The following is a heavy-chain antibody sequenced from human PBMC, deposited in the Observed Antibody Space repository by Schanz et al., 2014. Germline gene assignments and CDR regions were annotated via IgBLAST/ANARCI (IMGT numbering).Heavy chain of an antibody. CDR3: ANNWNLDY. Sequence: VQLVESGGGLIQPGGSLRLSCAASGFGFSSYSMNWVRQAPGKGLEWVAFINSDGTKRFYADSVKSRFTISRDNSRNTLYLQMSSLRAEDTAVYYCANNWNLDYWGQGTLVTVSS. V-gene: IGHV3-30*02. J-gene: IGHJ4*02. CDR1: GFGFSSYS. D-gene: IGHD1-20*01. CDR2: INSDGTKR.